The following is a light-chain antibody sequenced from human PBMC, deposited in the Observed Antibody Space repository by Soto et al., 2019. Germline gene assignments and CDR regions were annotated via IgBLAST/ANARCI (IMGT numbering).Light chain of an antibody. V-gene: IGKV3-20*01. CDR2: GAS. J-gene: IGKJ1*01. Sequence: EIVLTQSPATLSMSPGERASLFCRASQSVNNNFLAWYQQRPCQAPRLLVFGASSRAAGIPERFSGSGSGTDFALTVSRLEPEDFAVYYCQQYGNSPATFGQGTKVEIK. CDR1: QSVNNNF. CDR3: QQYGNSPAT.